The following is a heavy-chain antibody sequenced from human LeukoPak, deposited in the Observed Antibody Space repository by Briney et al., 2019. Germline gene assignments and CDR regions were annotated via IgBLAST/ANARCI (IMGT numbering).Heavy chain of an antibody. J-gene: IGHJ4*02. D-gene: IGHD1-26*01. CDR3: AGLVGATRYY. CDR1: GDSITSRSFY. V-gene: IGHV4-39*07. CDR2: INHSGST. Sequence: PSETLSLTCFVSGDSITSRSFYWGWIRQPPGKGLEWIGEINHSGSTNYNPSLKSRVTISVDTSKNQFSLKLSSVTAADTAVYYCAGLVGATRYYWGQGTLVTVSS.